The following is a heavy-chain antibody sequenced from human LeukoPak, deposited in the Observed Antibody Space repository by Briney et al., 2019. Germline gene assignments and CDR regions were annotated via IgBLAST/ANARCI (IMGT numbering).Heavy chain of an antibody. CDR1: GGSISSYY. CDR3: ASGADSSGYAHFDY. CDR2: IYYSGST. V-gene: IGHV4-59*01. J-gene: IGHJ4*02. D-gene: IGHD3-22*01. Sequence: SETLSLTCTVSGGSISSYYWSWIRQPPGKGLEWIGYIYYSGSTNYNPSLKSRVTISVDTSKNQFSLKLSSVTAADTAVYYCASGADSSGYAHFDYWGQETLVTASS.